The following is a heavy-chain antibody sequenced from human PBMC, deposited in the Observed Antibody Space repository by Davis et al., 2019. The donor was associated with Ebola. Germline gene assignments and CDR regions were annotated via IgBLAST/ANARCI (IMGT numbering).Heavy chain of an antibody. V-gene: IGHV4-39*01. D-gene: IGHD1-26*01. CDR2: IYYSGST. J-gene: IGHJ4*02. CDR3: AGIVGATGDY. Sequence: SETLSLTCAVSGGSISSSNWWSWVRQPPGKGLEWIGSIYYSGSTYYNPSLKSRVTISVDTSKNQFSLKLSSVTAADTAVYYCAGIVGATGDYWGQGTLVTVSS. CDR1: GGSISSSNW.